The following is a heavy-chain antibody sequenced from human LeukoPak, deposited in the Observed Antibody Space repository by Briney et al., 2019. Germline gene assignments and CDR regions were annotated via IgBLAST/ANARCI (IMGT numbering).Heavy chain of an antibody. CDR3: ARQLLWFGESDY. D-gene: IGHD3-10*01. Sequence: SETLSLTCTVSGGSISGSSYYGGWIRQPPGKGLEWIGRIYYSGSTYYNPSLKSRVTISVDTTKNQFSLKLSSVTAADTAVYYCARQLLWFGESDYWGQGTLVTVSS. J-gene: IGHJ4*02. CDR2: IYYSGST. CDR1: GGSISGSSYY. V-gene: IGHV4-39*01.